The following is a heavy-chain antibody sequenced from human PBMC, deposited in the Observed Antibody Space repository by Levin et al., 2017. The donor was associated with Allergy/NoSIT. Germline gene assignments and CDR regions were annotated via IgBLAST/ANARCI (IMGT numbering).Heavy chain of an antibody. CDR2: ISGSGGST. D-gene: IGHD4-17*01. J-gene: IGHJ2*01. CDR1: GFTFSSYA. Sequence: LSLTCAASGFTFSSYAMSWVRQAPGKGLEWVSAISGSGGSTYYADSVKGRFTISRDNSKNTLYLQMNSLRAEDTAVYYCAKVRTTVLYFDLWGRGTLVTVSS. V-gene: IGHV3-23*01. CDR3: AKVRTTVLYFDL.